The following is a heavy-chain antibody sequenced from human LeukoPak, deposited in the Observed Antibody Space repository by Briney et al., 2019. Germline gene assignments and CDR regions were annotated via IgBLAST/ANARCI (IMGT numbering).Heavy chain of an antibody. CDR2: VSASGAGT. V-gene: IGHV3-23*01. D-gene: IGHD6-19*01. Sequence: GGSLRLSCAASGFTFDSYAMTWVRQAPGKGLEWVSTVSASGAGTYFADSVKGRFTISRDNSKNTLYLQVNYLRAEDTAVYYCANNGGVAVAGSFDNWGQGTLVTVSS. CDR1: GFTFDSYA. CDR3: ANNGGVAVAGSFDN. J-gene: IGHJ4*02.